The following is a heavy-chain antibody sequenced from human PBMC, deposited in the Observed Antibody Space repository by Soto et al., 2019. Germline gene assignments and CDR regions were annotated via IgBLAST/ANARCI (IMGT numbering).Heavy chain of an antibody. D-gene: IGHD6-13*01. CDR2: LGTAGDT. V-gene: IGHV3-13*01. J-gene: IGHJ3*02. CDR3: ARAAAGGAFDI. Sequence: GGSLRLSCAASGFTFSSYDMHWVRQATGKGLEWVSALGTAGDTYYPGSVKGRFTIARENAKNSLYLQTNSLRAEDTAVYYCARAAAGGAFDIWGQGTMVTVSS. CDR1: GFTFSSYD.